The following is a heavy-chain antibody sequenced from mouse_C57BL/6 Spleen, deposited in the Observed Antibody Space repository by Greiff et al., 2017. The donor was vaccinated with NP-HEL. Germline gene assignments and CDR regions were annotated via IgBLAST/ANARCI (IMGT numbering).Heavy chain of an antibody. CDR3: SRSGDDRCSYAMDD. D-gene: IGHD2-12*01. CDR2: IYPGDGDN. CDR1: GYAFSSSW. J-gene: IGHJ4*01. V-gene: IGHV1-82*01. Sequence: VQLQQSGPELVKPGASVKISCKASGYAFSSSWMNWVKQRPGKGLEWIGRIYPGDGDNNYNGKFKGKATLTADKSSSTAYMQLSSLTSEDSAVYFMSRSGDDRCSYAMDDWGQGTSVTVPS.